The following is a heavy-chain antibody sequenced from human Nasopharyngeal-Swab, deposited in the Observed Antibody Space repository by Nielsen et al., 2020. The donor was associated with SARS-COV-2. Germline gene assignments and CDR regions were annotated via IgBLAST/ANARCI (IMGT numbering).Heavy chain of an antibody. CDR2: INPGGGST. D-gene: IGHD6-13*01. Sequence: WGRQAPGQGIEWMGIINPGGGSTSYAQKFQGRVTMTRDTSTSTVYMELSSLRSEDTAVYYCARDRVAAAGTGSDYYYYCYMDVWGKGTTVTVSS. V-gene: IGHV1-46*01. CDR3: ARDRVAAAGTGSDYYYYCYMDV. J-gene: IGHJ6*03.